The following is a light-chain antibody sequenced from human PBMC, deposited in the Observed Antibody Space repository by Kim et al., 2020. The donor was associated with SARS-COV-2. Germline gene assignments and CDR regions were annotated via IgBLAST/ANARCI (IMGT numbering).Light chain of an antibody. CDR2: GAS. Sequence: ASVRDRVTITCRASQDIRNDLGWYQQNPGRAPKRLIYGASSLQSGVPSRFSGSGSETEFTLTISSLQPEDFATYFCLQHNTYPITFGQGTRLEIK. CDR3: LQHNTYPIT. J-gene: IGKJ5*01. V-gene: IGKV1-17*01. CDR1: QDIRND.